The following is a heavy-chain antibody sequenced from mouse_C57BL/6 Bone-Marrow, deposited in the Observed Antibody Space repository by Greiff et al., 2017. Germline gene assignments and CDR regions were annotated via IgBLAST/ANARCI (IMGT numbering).Heavy chain of an antibody. CDR2: IYPRSGNT. CDR3: ARHAWFAY. CDR1: GYTFTSYG. J-gene: IGHJ3*01. V-gene: IGHV1-81*01. Sequence: VHLVESGAELARPGASVKLSCKASGYTFTSYGISWVKQRTGQGLEWIGEIYPRSGNTYYNEKFKGKATLTADKSSSTAYMELRSLTSEDSAVYFCARHAWFAYWGQGTLVTVSA.